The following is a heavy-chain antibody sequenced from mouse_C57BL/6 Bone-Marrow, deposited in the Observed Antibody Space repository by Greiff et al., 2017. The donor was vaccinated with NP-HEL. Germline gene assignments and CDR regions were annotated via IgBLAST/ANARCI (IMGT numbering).Heavy chain of an antibody. CDR3: TRRELGRGYYAMDD. CDR2: IVPETGGT. D-gene: IGHD4-1*01. Sequence: QVQLKQSGAELVRPGASVTLSCKASGYTFTDYEMHWVKQTPVHGLEWIGAIVPETGGTAYNQKFKGKAILTADKSSSTAYMELRSLRSEDSAVYYCTRRELGRGYYAMDDWGQGTSVTVSS. CDR1: GYTFTDYE. J-gene: IGHJ4*01. V-gene: IGHV1-15*01.